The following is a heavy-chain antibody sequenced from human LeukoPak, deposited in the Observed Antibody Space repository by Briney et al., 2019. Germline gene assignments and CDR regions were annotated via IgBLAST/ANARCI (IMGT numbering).Heavy chain of an antibody. Sequence: ASVKVSCKAPGYSFTSYYIHWVRQAPGQGLEWIGIIKPDPGSRNYAPKFQGRVTMTSDMSTSTVYMELSGLRSEDTAVYYCARGPRIIAVAGMGGYWGQGTLVTVSS. D-gene: IGHD6-19*01. CDR3: ARGPRIIAVAGMGGY. CDR1: GYSFTSYY. CDR2: IKPDPGSR. V-gene: IGHV1-46*01. J-gene: IGHJ4*02.